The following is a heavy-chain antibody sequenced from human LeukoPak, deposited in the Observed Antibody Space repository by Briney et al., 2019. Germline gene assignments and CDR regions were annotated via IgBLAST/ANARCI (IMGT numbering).Heavy chain of an antibody. Sequence: EPGRSLRLSCTASGFTFGDYAMTWVRQAPGKGLEWVGFIRSKTYGGTTEYAASVKGRFTISRDDSKSIAYLQMNSLKTEDTAVYYCAKELWSWSFDLWGQGTLATVSS. D-gene: IGHD2-8*02. CDR3: AKELWSWSFDL. CDR2: IRSKTYGGTT. CDR1: GFTFGDYA. V-gene: IGHV3-49*04. J-gene: IGHJ4*02.